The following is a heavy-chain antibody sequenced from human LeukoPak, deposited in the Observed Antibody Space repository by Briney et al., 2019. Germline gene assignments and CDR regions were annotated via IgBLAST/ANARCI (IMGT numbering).Heavy chain of an antibody. CDR2: MKPNSGNT. CDR3: ARWTGDSTVTGFGY. CDR1: GYTFTSYD. V-gene: IGHV1-8*01. D-gene: IGHD4-17*01. J-gene: IGHJ4*02. Sequence: ASVKVSCKASGYTFTSYDINWVRQATGQGLGWMGWMKPNSGNTGCAQKFQGRVTMTRNTSISTAYMELSSLRSEDTAVYYCARWTGDSTVTGFGYWGQGTLVTVSS.